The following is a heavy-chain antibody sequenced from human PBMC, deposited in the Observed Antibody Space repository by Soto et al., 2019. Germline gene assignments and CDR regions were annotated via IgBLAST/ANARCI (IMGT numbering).Heavy chain of an antibody. J-gene: IGHJ4*02. V-gene: IGHV3-33*01. D-gene: IGHD6-6*01. CDR3: ARQGAARPLDY. CDR2: IWYDGSIK. CDR1: GFTFSSFV. Sequence: QVQLVESGGGVVQPGRSLRLSCAASGFTFSSFVMHWVRQAPGKGLEWVAVIWYDGSIKYYADSVKGRFTISRDNSKNTLYLQMNSQRAEDTAVYYCARQGAARPLDYWGQGTLVTVSS.